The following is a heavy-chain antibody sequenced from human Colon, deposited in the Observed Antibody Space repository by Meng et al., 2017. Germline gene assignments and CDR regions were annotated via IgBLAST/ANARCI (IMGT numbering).Heavy chain of an antibody. CDR2: IYYSGST. V-gene: IGHV4-30-4*01. D-gene: IGHD4-17*01. J-gene: IGHJ5*02. Sequence: VQLQEPGPGLVPPSQTLALTCTVSGGSISSGDYYWSWIRQPPGKGLEWIGYIYYSGSTYSNASLKSRVTISIDRSKNQFSLKLSSVTAADTAVYYCARDRKHYGERGWFDPWGQGTLVTVSS. CDR1: GGSISSGDYY. CDR3: ARDRKHYGERGWFDP.